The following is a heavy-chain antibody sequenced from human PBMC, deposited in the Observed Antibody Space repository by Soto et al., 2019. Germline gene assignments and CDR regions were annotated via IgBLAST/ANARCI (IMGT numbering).Heavy chain of an antibody. CDR3: ARAHGNSYYGMDV. CDR1: GGSISSSNW. CDR2: IYHSGST. J-gene: IGHJ6*02. V-gene: IGHV4-4*02. Sequence: QVQLQESGPGLVKPSGTLSLTCAVSGGSISSSNWWSWVRQPPGKGLEWIGEIYHSGSTNYNPSLKSRATXSXDXXKHQFSLKLSSVTAADTAVYYCARAHGNSYYGMDVWGQGTTVTVSS. D-gene: IGHD4-17*01.